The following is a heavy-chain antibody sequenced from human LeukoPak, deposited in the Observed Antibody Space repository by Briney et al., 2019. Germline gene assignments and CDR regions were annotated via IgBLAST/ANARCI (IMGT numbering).Heavy chain of an antibody. Sequence: GGSLRLSCTTSGFNFRAYWMGWVRQAPGKGLEWVSGISDGGAGTFYVDSVKGRFTISRDNSKNTLYLQMNSLRAEDTAVYYCAKVLSRSGWYYFDYWGQGTLVTVSS. D-gene: IGHD6-19*01. CDR3: AKVLSRSGWYYFDY. J-gene: IGHJ4*02. CDR1: GFNFRAYW. CDR2: ISDGGAGT. V-gene: IGHV3-23*01.